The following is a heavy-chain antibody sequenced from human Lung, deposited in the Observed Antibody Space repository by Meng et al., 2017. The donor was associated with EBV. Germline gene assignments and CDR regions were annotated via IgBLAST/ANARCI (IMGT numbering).Heavy chain of an antibody. CDR3: AKDGPHYFDH. J-gene: IGHJ4*02. Sequence: QVDLGVSGGGVVQPGRSLRLSCATSGFTFNDYGIHWVRQAPGKGLEWVAVISFDGTNEYYADSVKGRFTISRDDSKNTSSLQMGALRAEDTAVYYCAKDGPHYFDHWGAGTLVTVSS. V-gene: IGHV3-30*18. CDR1: GFTFNDYG. CDR2: ISFDGTNE.